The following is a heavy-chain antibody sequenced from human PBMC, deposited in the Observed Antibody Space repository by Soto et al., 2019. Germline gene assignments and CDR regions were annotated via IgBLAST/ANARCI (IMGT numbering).Heavy chain of an antibody. J-gene: IGHJ6*02. CDR2: MNAKSGDT. V-gene: IGHV1-8*01. D-gene: IGHD3-16*01. CDR3: ARGNPFNYAGFDV. Sequence: GASVKVSCKASGYTFSDFDINWLRQASGQGPEWMGWMNAKSGDTFLAQRFQGKFNMTWDTSLSTAYMEVGSLTSDDTAMYYCARGNPFNYAGFDVWGQGTTVTVSS. CDR1: GYTFSDFD.